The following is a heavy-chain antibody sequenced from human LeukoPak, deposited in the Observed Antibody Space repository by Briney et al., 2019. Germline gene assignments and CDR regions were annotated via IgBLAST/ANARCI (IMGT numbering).Heavy chain of an antibody. CDR3: ARGLSGSYSGVPFDY. J-gene: IGHJ4*02. Sequence: PSETLSLTCTVSGGSISSYYWSWIRQPAGKGLEWIGRIYTSGSTNYNPSLKSRVTMSVDTSKNQFSLKLNSVAAADTAVYYCARGLSGSYSGVPFDYWGQGTLVTVSS. V-gene: IGHV4-4*07. CDR1: GGSISSYY. CDR2: IYTSGST. D-gene: IGHD1-26*01.